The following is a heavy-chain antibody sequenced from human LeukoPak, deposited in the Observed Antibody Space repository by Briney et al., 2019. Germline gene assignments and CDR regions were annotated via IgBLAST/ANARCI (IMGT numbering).Heavy chain of an antibody. CDR3: ARLPRGSVTTGYYFDY. CDR1: GGSISSSSFY. Sequence: PSETLSLTCTVSGGSISSSSFYWGWIRQPPGMGLEWIGSIYYTGSTYYNPSLKSRVTISVDTSKNQFSLKLTSVTAADTAVYYCARLPRGSVTTGYYFDYWGQGTLVTVSS. D-gene: IGHD1-1*01. J-gene: IGHJ4*02. CDR2: IYYTGST. V-gene: IGHV4-39*01.